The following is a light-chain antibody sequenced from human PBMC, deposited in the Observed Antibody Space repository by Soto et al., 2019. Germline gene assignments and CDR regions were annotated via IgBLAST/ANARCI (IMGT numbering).Light chain of an antibody. Sequence: QSALTQPASVSGSPGQSITISCTGSSSDVGGYNYVSWYQQHPGKAPKLMIYDVSNRPSGVSNRFSGSKSGNTASLTISGRRAEDEADYYCSSYTSSSTLGVFGGGTKLTVL. CDR2: DVS. J-gene: IGLJ2*01. CDR1: SSDVGGYNY. V-gene: IGLV2-14*01. CDR3: SSYTSSSTLGV.